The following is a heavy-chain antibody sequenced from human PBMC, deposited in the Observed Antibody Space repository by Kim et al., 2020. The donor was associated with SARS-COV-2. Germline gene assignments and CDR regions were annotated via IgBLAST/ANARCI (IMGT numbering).Heavy chain of an antibody. CDR1: GFTFSDYA. Sequence: GGSLRLSCKTSGFTFSDYAMHWVRQRPEKGLEWVSCISRDSGHIEYAEYVRGRFSISRDNAKNSLYLQLSSLRLEDTGLYYCAKDVGPAVGDIGYWGQG. V-gene: IGHV3-9*01. CDR3: AKDVGPAVGDIGY. D-gene: IGHD3-10*01. J-gene: IGHJ4*02. CDR2: ISRDSGHI.